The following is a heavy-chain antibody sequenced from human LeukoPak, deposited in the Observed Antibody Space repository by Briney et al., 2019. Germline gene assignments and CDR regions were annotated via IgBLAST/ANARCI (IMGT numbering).Heavy chain of an antibody. CDR2: INHSGST. Sequence: IPSETLSLTGAVYGGSFSDYYWNWVRQSPGKGLEWIGEINHSGSTNYNPSLKSPVIISVDTSSNQFSLKLSSVTAADTAVYYCARSLTAVTTNWYFDLWGRGTLVTVSS. V-gene: IGHV4-34*01. J-gene: IGHJ2*01. D-gene: IGHD4-17*01. CDR3: ARSLTAVTTNWYFDL. CDR1: GGSFSDYY.